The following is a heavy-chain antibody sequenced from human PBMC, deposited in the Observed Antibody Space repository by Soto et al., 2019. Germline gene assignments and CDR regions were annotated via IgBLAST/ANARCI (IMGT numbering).Heavy chain of an antibody. D-gene: IGHD6-13*01. V-gene: IGHV3-23*01. CDR1: GFTFSSYA. CDR2: ISGSGGGT. J-gene: IGHJ5*02. Sequence: GGSLRLSWAATGFTFSSYAMSWVRQAPGKGPEWVSVISGSGGGTYYADSVKGRFTISRHKSKNTLHLQMNSLRDEDTAVFYCAKNAADRPNLCPGSWGQGSMVTVPS. CDR3: AKNAADRPNLCPGS.